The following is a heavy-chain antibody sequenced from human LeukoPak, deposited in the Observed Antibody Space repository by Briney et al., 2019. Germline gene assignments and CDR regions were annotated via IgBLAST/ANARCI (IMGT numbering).Heavy chain of an antibody. V-gene: IGHV3-53*04. Sequence: GGSLRLSCAASGFSVRNNYMSWVRQAPGKGLEWVSVLYSGGSTFYADSVMGRFTISRHKSQNTLFLHMNSLRTEDTAVYYCAREGDGYNVIGPLEYWGQGTLVTVSS. J-gene: IGHJ4*02. CDR2: LYSGGST. CDR1: GFSVRNNY. CDR3: AREGDGYNVIGPLEY. D-gene: IGHD5-24*01.